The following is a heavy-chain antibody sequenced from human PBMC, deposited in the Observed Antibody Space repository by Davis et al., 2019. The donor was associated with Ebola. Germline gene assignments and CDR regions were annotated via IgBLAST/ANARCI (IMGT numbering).Heavy chain of an antibody. D-gene: IGHD6-19*01. J-gene: IGHJ4*02. CDR2: VYYTGTT. CDR3: ARMVAGTNYFDY. Sequence: SDTLSPTCTIPGGSMTSYYWSWLRQPPGKGPEWIGYVYYTGTTTYSPSLNSRVTISVDTSKNQFSLKLSSVTAADTAVYYCARMVAGTNYFDYWGQGTLVTVSS. CDR1: GGSMTSYY. V-gene: IGHV4-59*01.